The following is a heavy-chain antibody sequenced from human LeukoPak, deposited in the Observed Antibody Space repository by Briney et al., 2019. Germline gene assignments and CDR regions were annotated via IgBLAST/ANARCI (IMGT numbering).Heavy chain of an antibody. CDR2: IRSGGDT. J-gene: IGHJ3*02. V-gene: IGHV3-53*01. Sequence: QAGGSLRLSCAASGFSVSKTYMNWVRQAPGKGPEWVSVIRSGGDTQYADSVKGRFTVSRDDFKSTLYLQMNSLRAEDTAVYYCAKEGVYDNSGYNDALDIWGQGTQVTVSS. CDR3: AKEGVYDNSGYNDALDI. CDR1: GFSVSKTY. D-gene: IGHD3-22*01.